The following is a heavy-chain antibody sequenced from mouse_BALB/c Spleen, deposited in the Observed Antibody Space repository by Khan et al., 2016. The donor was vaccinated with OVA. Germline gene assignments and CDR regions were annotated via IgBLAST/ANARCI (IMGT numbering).Heavy chain of an antibody. V-gene: IGHV2-9*02. CDR1: GFSLTSYG. CDR3: GRIEDT. J-gene: IGHJ2*01. CDR2: ICAGGGT. Sequence: QVQLKESGPGLVAPSQSVYITCTVSGFSLTSYGIHWVRQPPGKGLEWLGVICAGGGTNYNSALMSSMTISKDNTKSQVVLKMNSLQTDEEAVYYCGRIEDTWGQGTTLTVSS.